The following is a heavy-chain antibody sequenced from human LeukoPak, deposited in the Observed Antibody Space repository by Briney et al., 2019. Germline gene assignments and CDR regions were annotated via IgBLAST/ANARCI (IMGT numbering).Heavy chain of an antibody. CDR3: AKDRGIISDY. CDR1: GGTFSNFA. CDR2: IIPIFDTA. J-gene: IGHJ4*02. Sequence: GASVKVSCKASGGTFSNFAISWVRQAPGQGLEWMGGIIPIFDTADYAQKFQGRLTITADESTSTAYMELSSLRAEDTAVYYCAKDRGIISDYWGQGTLVTVSS. D-gene: IGHD3-10*01. V-gene: IGHV1-69*13.